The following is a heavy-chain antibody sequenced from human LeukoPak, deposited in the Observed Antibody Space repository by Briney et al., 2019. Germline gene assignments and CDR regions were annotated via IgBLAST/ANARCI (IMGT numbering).Heavy chain of an antibody. D-gene: IGHD1-14*01. V-gene: IGHV4-39*01. Sequence: SETLSLTCTVSGGSFSSSDYYWGWIRQPPGKGLEWIGSIYYSGTTYYNPSLRSPVTISVDTSKQQFCLKLRSVTAADTAVYYCARHEWGITNAFDIWGQGTMVTVSS. CDR3: ARHEWGITNAFDI. CDR2: IYYSGTT. CDR1: GGSFSSSDYY. J-gene: IGHJ3*02.